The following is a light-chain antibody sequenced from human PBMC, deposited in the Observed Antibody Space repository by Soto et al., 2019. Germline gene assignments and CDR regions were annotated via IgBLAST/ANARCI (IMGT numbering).Light chain of an antibody. V-gene: IGKV4-1*01. J-gene: IGKJ1*01. CDR1: QSVLYSSNNKNY. CDR2: WAS. CDR3: QQYYSTPWT. Sequence: DIVMTQSPDSLAVSLGERATINCKSSQSVLYSSNNKNYLAWYQQKPGQPPKLLIYWASTRESGVPARFSGSGSGTDCTLTLSSLQAEDVAVYYCQQYYSTPWTFGQGTKVEIK.